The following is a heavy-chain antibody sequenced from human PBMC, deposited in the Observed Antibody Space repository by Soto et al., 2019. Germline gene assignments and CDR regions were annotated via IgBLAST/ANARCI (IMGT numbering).Heavy chain of an antibody. D-gene: IGHD3-3*01. CDR3: AKEGYDFWSGYYRNFDY. J-gene: IGHJ4*02. CDR1: GFTVSSNY. Sequence: GGSLRLSCAASGFTVSSNYMTWVRQAPGKGLEWVSGFSTSGGSTYYADSVKGRFTISRDNSKNTLYLQMNSLSAEDTAVYYCAKEGYDFWSGYYRNFDYWGQGTLVTVSS. CDR2: FSTSGGST. V-gene: IGHV3-23*01.